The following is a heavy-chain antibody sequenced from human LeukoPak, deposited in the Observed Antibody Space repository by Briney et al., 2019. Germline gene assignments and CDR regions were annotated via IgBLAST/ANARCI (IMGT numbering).Heavy chain of an antibody. J-gene: IGHJ4*01. Sequence: GGSLRLSCAASEFTFSSYGMHWVRQAPGKGLEWVAVISYDGSNQYYADTVKGRFTISRDNSKNTLYLQMSSLRAEDTAVYYCAKDRLGALYYYDSSGYYRFDYWGQGTLVTVSS. CDR1: EFTFSSYG. D-gene: IGHD3-22*01. CDR3: AKDRLGALYYYDSSGYYRFDY. CDR2: ISYDGSNQ. V-gene: IGHV3-30*18.